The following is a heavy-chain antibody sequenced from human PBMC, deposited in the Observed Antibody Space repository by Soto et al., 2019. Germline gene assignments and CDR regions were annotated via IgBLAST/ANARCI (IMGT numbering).Heavy chain of an antibody. V-gene: IGHV3-33*01. CDR2: IWYDGSNK. J-gene: IGHJ4*02. D-gene: IGHD4-17*01. CDR1: GFTFSSYG. CDR3: AREVVLTTVTTFLDY. Sequence: QVQLVESGGGVVQPGRSLRLSCAASGFTFSSYGMHWVRQAPGNGLEWVAVIWYDGSNKYYADSVKGRFTISRDNSKNTLYLQMNSLRAEDTAVYYCAREVVLTTVTTFLDYWGQGTLVTVSS.